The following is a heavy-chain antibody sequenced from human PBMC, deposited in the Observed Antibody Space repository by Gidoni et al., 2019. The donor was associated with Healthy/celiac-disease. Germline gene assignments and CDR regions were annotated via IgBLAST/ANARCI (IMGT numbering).Heavy chain of an antibody. V-gene: IGHV4-4*02. J-gene: IGHJ6*03. CDR2: IYHSGST. CDR3: AREDIAAAGMVPRYYYYMDV. CDR1: GGSISSSNW. Sequence: QVQLQESGPGLVKPSGTLSLTCAVSGGSISSSNWWSWVRQPPGKGLEWIGEIYHSGSTNYNPSLKSRVTISVDKSKNQFSLKLSSVTAADTAVYYCAREDIAAAGMVPRYYYYMDVWGKGTTVTVSS. D-gene: IGHD6-13*01.